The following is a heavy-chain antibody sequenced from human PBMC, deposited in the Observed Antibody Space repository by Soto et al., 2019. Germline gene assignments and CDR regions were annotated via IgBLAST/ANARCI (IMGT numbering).Heavy chain of an antibody. CDR3: ARDQLEGNWFDP. CDR1: GGSISSGGYS. V-gene: IGHV4-30-2*01. Sequence: QLQLQESGSGLVRPSQTLSLTCAVSGGSISSGGYSWNWIRQPPGKVLEWIGYIYHSGSTLYNPTLKSRVTISVDKSKTQFSLKLTSVTAADPAVYYSARDQLEGNWFDPWGQGTLVTVSS. CDR2: IYHSGST. J-gene: IGHJ5*02. D-gene: IGHD1-1*01.